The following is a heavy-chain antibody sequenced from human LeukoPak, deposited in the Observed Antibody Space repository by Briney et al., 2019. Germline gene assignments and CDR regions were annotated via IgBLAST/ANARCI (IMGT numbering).Heavy chain of an antibody. CDR3: AREVMAMTNSGYMPVAFDI. CDR2: INPNSGGT. J-gene: IGHJ3*02. Sequence: ASVKVSCKASGYTFTGYSIHWVRQAPGQGLEWMGWINPNSGGTNYAPKFQGWVTMTRDTSISTAYMEFSRLRSDDTAIYYCAREVMAMTNSGYMPVAFDIWGQGTMVTVSS. D-gene: IGHD5-12*01. V-gene: IGHV1-2*04. CDR1: GYTFTGYS.